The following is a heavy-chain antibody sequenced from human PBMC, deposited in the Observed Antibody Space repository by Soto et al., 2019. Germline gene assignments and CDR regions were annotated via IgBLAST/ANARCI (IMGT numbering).Heavy chain of an antibody. Sequence: LRLSCAASGFTFSNAWMSWVRQAPGKGLEWVGRIKSKTDGGTTDYAAPVKGRFTISRDNAKNSLYLQMNSLRAEDTAVYYCARGAYSSSSTYYYGMDVWGQGTTVTVSS. V-gene: IGHV3-15*01. D-gene: IGHD6-6*01. CDR2: IKSKTDGGTT. CDR3: ARGAYSSSSTYYYGMDV. CDR1: GFTFSNAW. J-gene: IGHJ6*02.